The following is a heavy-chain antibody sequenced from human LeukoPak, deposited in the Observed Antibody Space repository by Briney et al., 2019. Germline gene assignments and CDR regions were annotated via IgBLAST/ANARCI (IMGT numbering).Heavy chain of an antibody. CDR3: ARESKGTAAAGSFDY. V-gene: IGHV3-7*01. J-gene: IGHJ4*02. CDR1: GFTFSSYW. D-gene: IGHD6-13*01. CDR2: IKQDGSEK. Sequence: GGSLRLSCAASGFTFSSYWLSWVRRAPGKGLEWVANIKQDGSEKYYVDSVKGRFTISRDNAKNSLYLQMNSLRAEDTAVYYCARESKGTAAAGSFDYWGQGTLVTVSS.